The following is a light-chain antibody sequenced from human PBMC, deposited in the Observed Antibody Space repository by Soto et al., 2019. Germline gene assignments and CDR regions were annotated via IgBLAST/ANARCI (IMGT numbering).Light chain of an antibody. CDR3: QQSFISPPYT. V-gene: IGKV1-39*01. J-gene: IGKJ2*01. CDR2: SAS. CDR1: QSISIY. Sequence: DVQMTQSPSSLSASVGDRVTITCRTSQSISIYLHWYQQKPGKAPKLLIYSASTLQTGVPSRFSGSGSGTEFTHTINNLQPDDFATYYCQQSFISPPYTFGQGTNLELK.